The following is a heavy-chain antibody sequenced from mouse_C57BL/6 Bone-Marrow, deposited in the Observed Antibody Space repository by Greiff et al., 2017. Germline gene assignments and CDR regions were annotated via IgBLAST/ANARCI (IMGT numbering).Heavy chain of an antibody. CDR3: TPGGLRA. D-gene: IGHD3-1*01. CDR2: IDPENGDT. CDR1: GFTIKDDY. V-gene: IGHV14-4*01. Sequence: EVKLVESGAELVRPGASVKLSCTASGFTIKDDYMHWVKQRPEQGLEWIGWIDPENGDTAYASKFKGKATLTADTSSNTAYLQLSSLTAEDTAISYCTPGGLRAGGQGTSVTVSS. J-gene: IGHJ4*01.